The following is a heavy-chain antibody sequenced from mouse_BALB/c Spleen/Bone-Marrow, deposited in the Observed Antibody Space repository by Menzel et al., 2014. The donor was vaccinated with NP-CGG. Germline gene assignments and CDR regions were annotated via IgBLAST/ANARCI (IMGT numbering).Heavy chain of an antibody. CDR1: GFSLTTYG. V-gene: IGHV2-2*02. Sequence: QVHVKQSGPGLVQPSQSLSITCTVPGFSLTTYGVHWVRQSPGKGLEWLGVIWSGGSTDYNAAFISRLSITKDNSKSQVFFKMNSLQAKDTAIYYCARNLYYGSSLYAMDYWGQGTSATVSS. D-gene: IGHD1-1*01. CDR3: ARNLYYGSSLYAMDY. CDR2: IWSGGST. J-gene: IGHJ4*01.